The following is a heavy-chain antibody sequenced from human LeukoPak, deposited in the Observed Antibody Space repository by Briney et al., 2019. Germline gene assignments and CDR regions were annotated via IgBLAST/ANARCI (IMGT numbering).Heavy chain of an antibody. D-gene: IGHD1-26*01. J-gene: IGHJ4*02. CDR1: GYTFTGYY. V-gene: IGHV1-2*02. Sequence: GASVKVSCKASGYTFTGYYMHWVRQAPGQGLEWMGWINPNSGGTNYAQKFQGRVTMTRDTSISTAYMELSRLRSDDTAVYYCARRIVGAIEYYFDYWGRGTLVTVSS. CDR3: ARRIVGAIEYYFDY. CDR2: INPNSGGT.